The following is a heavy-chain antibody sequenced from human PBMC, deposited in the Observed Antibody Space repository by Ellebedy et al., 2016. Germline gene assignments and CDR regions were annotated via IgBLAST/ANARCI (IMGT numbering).Heavy chain of an antibody. CDR1: GYSFTSYW. Sequence: GESLKISCKGSGYSFTSYWIGWVRQMPGKGLEWMGIIYPGDSDTRYSPSFQGQVTISADKSISTAYLQWSSLKASDTAMYYCASERYYYGSGGDAFDIWGQGTMVTVSS. D-gene: IGHD3-10*01. V-gene: IGHV5-51*01. CDR2: IYPGDSDT. J-gene: IGHJ3*02. CDR3: ASERYYYGSGGDAFDI.